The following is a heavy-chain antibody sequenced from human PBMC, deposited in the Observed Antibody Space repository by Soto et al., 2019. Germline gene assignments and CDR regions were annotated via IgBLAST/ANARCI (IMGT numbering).Heavy chain of an antibody. J-gene: IGHJ4*02. V-gene: IGHV1-18*01. CDR2: ITAFNGNT. D-gene: IGHD6-19*01. Sequence: QVQLVQSGAEVKKPGASVKVSCKASGYTFISCGISWVRQDPGKGLEWMGWITAFNGNTNYAQKLQGRVTMTRDTSTSTAYMELRSLRSDDTAVYYCARDPVAGTYFDYWGQGTLVTVSS. CDR3: ARDPVAGTYFDY. CDR1: GYTFISCG.